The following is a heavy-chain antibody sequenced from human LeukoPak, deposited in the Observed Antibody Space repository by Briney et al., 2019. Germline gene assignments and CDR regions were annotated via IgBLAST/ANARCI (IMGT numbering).Heavy chain of an antibody. CDR1: GYSFTSHW. CDR2: IYPGDSDT. CDR3: ARPRYSSSSPLFDY. V-gene: IGHV5-51*01. D-gene: IGHD6-6*01. Sequence: GESLKISCKGSGYSFTSHWIGWVRQMPGKGLEWMGIIYPGDSDTRYSPSFQGQVTISADKSISTAYLQWSSLKASDAAMYYCARPRYSSSSPLFDYWGQGTLVTVSS. J-gene: IGHJ4*02.